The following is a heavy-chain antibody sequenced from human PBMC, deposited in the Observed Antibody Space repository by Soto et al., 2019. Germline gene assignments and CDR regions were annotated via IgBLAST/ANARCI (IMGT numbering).Heavy chain of an antibody. Sequence: ASVKVSCKASGYTFTSYGISWVRQAPGQGLEWMGWISAYNGNTNYAQKLQGRVTMTTDTSTSTAYMELRSLRSDDTAVYYCARDRRGIVGAGWYYYGMDVWGQGTTVTVSS. CDR2: ISAYNGNT. D-gene: IGHD1-26*01. CDR3: ARDRRGIVGAGWYYYGMDV. V-gene: IGHV1-18*01. J-gene: IGHJ6*02. CDR1: GYTFTSYG.